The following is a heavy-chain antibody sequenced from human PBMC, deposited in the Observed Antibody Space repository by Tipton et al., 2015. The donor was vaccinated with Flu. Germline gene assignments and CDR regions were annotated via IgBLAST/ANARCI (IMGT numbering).Heavy chain of an antibody. D-gene: IGHD5-12*01. Sequence: SLRFSCAASGFTFRSYAMHWVRQAPGKGLEWVAAISNDGSNEYYADSVKGRFTISRDNSKNTLNLQMDSLRAEDTAVYYCAKVGSGYSGYESYGMNVWGQGTTVTVSS. V-gene: IGHV3-30*18. CDR3: AKVGSGYSGYESYGMNV. CDR1: GFTFRSYA. CDR2: ISNDGSNE. J-gene: IGHJ6*02.